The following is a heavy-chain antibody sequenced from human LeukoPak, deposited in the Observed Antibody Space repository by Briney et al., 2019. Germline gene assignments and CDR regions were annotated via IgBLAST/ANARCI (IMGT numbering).Heavy chain of an antibody. D-gene: IGHD4-17*01. J-gene: IGHJ3*01. V-gene: IGHV4-61*02. CDR1: GGSISSGTYY. Sequence: KPSETLSLTCTVSGGSISSGTYYWSWIRQPAGKGLEWIGRIYDSGRTNYNPSLKTRVTISRDTSKNQISLKLSSVTAADTAVYYCARVPPDYNDLHDALDLWGQGTVVTVSS. CDR2: IYDSGRT. CDR3: ARVPPDYNDLHDALDL.